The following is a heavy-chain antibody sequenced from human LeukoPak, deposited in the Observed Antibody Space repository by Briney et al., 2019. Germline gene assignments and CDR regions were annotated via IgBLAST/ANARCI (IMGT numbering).Heavy chain of an antibody. J-gene: IGHJ4*02. CDR1: GRSMSSYY. Sequence: SDTLSLTCTVSGRSMSSYYWRWTRHPPGKGLEWIGYIYTSGSTNYNPSLKSRVTISVYTSKNQFSLKLSSVTAADTAVYYCARGEYSSSWYPLDYWGQGTLVTVSS. V-gene: IGHV4-4*09. CDR3: ARGEYSSSWYPLDY. D-gene: IGHD6-13*01. CDR2: IYTSGST.